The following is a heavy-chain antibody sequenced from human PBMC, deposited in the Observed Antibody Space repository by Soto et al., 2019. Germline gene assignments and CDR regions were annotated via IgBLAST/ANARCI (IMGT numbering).Heavy chain of an antibody. CDR2: ISWNSGSI. CDR3: AKGVVPAAMLETQPFDY. J-gene: IGHJ4*02. Sequence: EVQLVESGGGLVQPGRSLRLSCAASGFTFDDYAMHWVRQAPGKGLEWVSGISWNSGSIGYADSVKGRFTISRDNAKNSLYLEMNSLRAEDTALYYGAKGVVPAAMLETQPFDYWGQGTLVTGFS. CDR1: GFTFDDYA. V-gene: IGHV3-9*01. D-gene: IGHD2-2*01.